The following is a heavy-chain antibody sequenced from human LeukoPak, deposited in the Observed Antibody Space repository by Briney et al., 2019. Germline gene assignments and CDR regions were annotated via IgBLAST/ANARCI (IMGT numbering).Heavy chain of an antibody. D-gene: IGHD3-9*01. CDR3: AKDPNHLTGYYTYYYYYYMDV. CDR1: GFTFSSYG. Sequence: GGSLSLSCAASGFTFSSYGMHWVRQAPGKGLEWVAFIRYDGSNKYYADSVKGRFTISRDNSKNTLYLQMNSLRAEDTAVYYCAKDPNHLTGYYTYYYYYYMDVWGKGTTVTISS. V-gene: IGHV3-30*02. CDR2: IRYDGSNK. J-gene: IGHJ6*03.